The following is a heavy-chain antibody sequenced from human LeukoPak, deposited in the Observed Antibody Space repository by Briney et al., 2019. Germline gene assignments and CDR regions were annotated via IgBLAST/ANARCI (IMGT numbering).Heavy chain of an antibody. Sequence: SETLSLTCTVSGGSISSSSYYWGWIRQPPGKGLEWIGSIYYSGSTYYNPSLKSRVTISVDTSKNQFSLKLTSVTAADTAVYYCARHSPRRDGYKIDYSGQGTPVTVSS. CDR1: GGSISSSSYY. J-gene: IGHJ4*02. CDR3: ARHSPRRDGYKIDY. V-gene: IGHV4-39*01. D-gene: IGHD5-24*01. CDR2: IYYSGST.